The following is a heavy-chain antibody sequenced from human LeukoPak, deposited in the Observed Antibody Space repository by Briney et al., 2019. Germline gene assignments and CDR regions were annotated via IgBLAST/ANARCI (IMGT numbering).Heavy chain of an antibody. CDR1: GGSFSGYY. CDR2: INHSGST. D-gene: IGHD3-16*02. Sequence: SETLSLTRAVYGGSFSGYYWSWIRQPPGKGLEWIGEINHSGSTNYNPSLKSRVTISVDTSKNQFSLKLSSVTAADTAVYYCARGQSSYTRPYYFDYWGQGTLVTVSS. J-gene: IGHJ4*02. CDR3: ARGQSSYTRPYYFDY. V-gene: IGHV4-34*01.